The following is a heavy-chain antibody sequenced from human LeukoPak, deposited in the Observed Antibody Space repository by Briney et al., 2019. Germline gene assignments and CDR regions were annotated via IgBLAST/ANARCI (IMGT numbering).Heavy chain of an antibody. V-gene: IGHV3-23*01. CDR3: ARVPANYGGNSWFDY. J-gene: IGHJ4*02. Sequence: GGSLRLSCAVSGLTFSDYRMIWVRQAPEKRLEWVAVTAGADDVIQYADSVKGRFTIFRDNSKNTLYLHMNSLRAEDTAVYYCARVPANYGGNSWFDYWGQGTLVTVSS. D-gene: IGHD4-23*01. CDR1: GLTFSDYR. CDR2: TAGADDVI.